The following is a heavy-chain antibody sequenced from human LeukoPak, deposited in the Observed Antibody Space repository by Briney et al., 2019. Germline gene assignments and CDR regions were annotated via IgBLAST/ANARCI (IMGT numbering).Heavy chain of an antibody. J-gene: IGHJ5*01. CDR2: VTNSGGDT. CDR3: AKSPGTAAGYWFDS. V-gene: IGHV3-23*01. Sequence: GGSLRLSCAASGFTFSSYGMSWVHQVPGKGLEWVSAVTNSGGDTYYADSVKGRFTISRDNSNNTLYLQMYSLRAEDTALYYCAKSPGTAAGYWFDSWGQGALVTVSS. CDR1: GFTFSSYG. D-gene: IGHD6-13*01.